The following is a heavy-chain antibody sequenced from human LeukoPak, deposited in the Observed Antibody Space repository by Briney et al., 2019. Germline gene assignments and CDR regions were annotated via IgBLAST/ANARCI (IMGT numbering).Heavy chain of an antibody. D-gene: IGHD2-2*01. Sequence: ASVKVSCKASGYTFTGYYMHWVRQAPGQGLEWMGWINPNTGDTNYAQKFQGRVTATRDTSISTVYMELSRLRSDDTAVYYCARSCGSTSCYGYWGQGTLVTASS. J-gene: IGHJ4*02. CDR3: ARSCGSTSCYGY. CDR2: INPNTGDT. CDR1: GYTFTGYY. V-gene: IGHV1-2*02.